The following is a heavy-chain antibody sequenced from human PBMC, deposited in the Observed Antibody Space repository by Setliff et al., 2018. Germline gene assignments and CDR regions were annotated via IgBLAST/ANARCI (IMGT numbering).Heavy chain of an antibody. CDR3: VKWDSKYVSGSHYMDV. Sequence: GESLKISCAASGFTFSSYSMKWVRQAPGKGLEWISYIDISSTTIYYADSVKGRFTISRDNSKNTLYLQVNTLRPEDTAVYYCVKWDSKYVSGSHYMDVWGKGTTVTVSS. CDR2: IDISSTTI. D-gene: IGHD3-16*01. V-gene: IGHV3-48*01. J-gene: IGHJ6*03. CDR1: GFTFSSYS.